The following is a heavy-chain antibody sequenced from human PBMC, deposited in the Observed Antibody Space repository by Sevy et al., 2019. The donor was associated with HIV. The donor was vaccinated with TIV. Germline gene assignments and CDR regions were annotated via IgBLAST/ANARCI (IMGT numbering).Heavy chain of an antibody. CDR3: TRGATIYGDYGVDY. V-gene: IGHV3-49*03. Sequence: GGSLRLSCTASGFTFGDHAMKWFRQAPGKGLEWVGFIRSKTYGGTTEYAASVKGRFTISRDDSKSIAYLQMNSLKTEDTAVYYCTRGATIYGDYGVDYWGQGTLVTVSS. CDR1: GFTFGDHA. D-gene: IGHD4-17*01. CDR2: IRSKTYGGTT. J-gene: IGHJ4*02.